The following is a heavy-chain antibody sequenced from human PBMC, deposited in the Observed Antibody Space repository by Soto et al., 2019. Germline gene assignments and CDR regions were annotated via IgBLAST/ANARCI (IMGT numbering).Heavy chain of an antibody. CDR1: GFTFDDYA. CDR3: AKDYSSAHPSSSWFDP. CDR2: ISWNSGSI. Sequence: EVQLVESGGGLVQPGRSLRLSCAASGFTFDDYAMHWVRQAPGKGLEWVSGISWNSGSIGYADSVKGRFTISRDNAKNSLYLQMNSLRAEDTALYYCAKDYSSAHPSSSWFDPWGQGTLVTVSS. D-gene: IGHD6-25*01. J-gene: IGHJ5*02. V-gene: IGHV3-9*01.